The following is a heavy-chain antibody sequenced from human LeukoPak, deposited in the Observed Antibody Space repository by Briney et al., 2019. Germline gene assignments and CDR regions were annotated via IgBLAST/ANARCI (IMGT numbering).Heavy chain of an antibody. CDR3: ARPPGIAAAGTDY. CDR1: GYTFTGYY. J-gene: IGHJ4*02. D-gene: IGHD6-13*01. V-gene: IGHV1-2*02. Sequence: ASVKVSCKASGYTFTGYYMHWVRQAPGQGLAWMGWINPNSGGTNYAQKFQGRVTMTRDTSISTAYMELSRLRSDDTAVYYCARPPGIAAAGTDYWGQGTLVTVSS. CDR2: INPNSGGT.